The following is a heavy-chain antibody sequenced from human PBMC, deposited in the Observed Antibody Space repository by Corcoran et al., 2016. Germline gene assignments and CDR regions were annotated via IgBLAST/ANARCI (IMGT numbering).Heavy chain of an antibody. CDR3: ARENDYSNSGYFDY. J-gene: IGHJ4*02. CDR2: IKQDGSEK. Sequence: EVQLVESGGGLVQPGGSLRLSCAASGFTFSSYWMSWVRQAPGKGLEWVANIKQDGSEKYYVDSVKGRCTISRDNAKNSLYLQMNRLRAEDTAVYYCARENDYSNSGYFDYWGQGTLVTVSS. D-gene: IGHD4-4*01. V-gene: IGHV3-7*01. CDR1: GFTFSSYW.